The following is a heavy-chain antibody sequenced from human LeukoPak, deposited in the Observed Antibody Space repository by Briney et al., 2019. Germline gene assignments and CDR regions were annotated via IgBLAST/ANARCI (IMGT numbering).Heavy chain of an antibody. J-gene: IGHJ4*02. CDR1: GYTLTELS. D-gene: IGHD6-19*01. CDR3: AAWAGRAVAGFEGPFDY. Sequence: GASVKVSCKVSGYTLTELSMHWVRQAPGKGLEWMGGFDPEDGETIYAQKFQGRVTMTTDTSTNTAYMELRSLRSDDTAVYYCAAWAGRAVAGFEGPFDYWGQGTLVTVSS. V-gene: IGHV1-24*01. CDR2: FDPEDGET.